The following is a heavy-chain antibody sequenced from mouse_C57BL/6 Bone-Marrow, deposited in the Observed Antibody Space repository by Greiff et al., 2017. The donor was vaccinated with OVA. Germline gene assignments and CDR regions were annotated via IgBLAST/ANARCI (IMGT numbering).Heavy chain of an antibody. V-gene: IGHV2-4*01. Sequence: VKLVESGPGLVQPSQSLSITCTVSGFSLTSYGVHWVRQPPGKGLEWLGVIWSGGSTDYNAAFISRLSISKDNSKSQVFFKMNSLQADDTAIYYCAKTQRGYFDVWGTGTTVTVSS. CDR3: AKTQRGYFDV. J-gene: IGHJ1*03. CDR2: IWSGGST. CDR1: GFSLTSYG.